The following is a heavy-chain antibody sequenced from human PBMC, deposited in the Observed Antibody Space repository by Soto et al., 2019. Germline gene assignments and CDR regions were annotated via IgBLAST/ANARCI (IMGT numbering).Heavy chain of an antibody. CDR1: GYTFTSYG. CDR3: ARGIDVVVAATWHNWFDP. V-gene: IGHV1-18*01. D-gene: IGHD2-15*01. CDR2: ISAYNGNT. Sequence: ASVKVSCKASGYTFTSYGISWVRQAPGQGREWMGWISAYNGNTNYAQKLQGRVTMTTDISTSTAYMELRSLRSDDTAVYYCARGIDVVVAATWHNWFDPWGQGTLVTVSS. J-gene: IGHJ5*02.